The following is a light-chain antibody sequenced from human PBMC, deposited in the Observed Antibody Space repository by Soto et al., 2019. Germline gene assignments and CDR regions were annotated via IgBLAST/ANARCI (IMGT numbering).Light chain of an antibody. CDR1: QSINSW. J-gene: IGKJ4*02. V-gene: IGKV1-5*03. CDR3: QQYIVFPRT. CDR2: KAS. Sequence: DIQMTQSPSILSASVGDRVTITCRASQSINSWLAWYQLKSGKAPKRLIYKASTLERGVPSRFSGSGSGTDFTLTIRSLQPDDFATYYCQQYIVFPRTFGEGTKVEVK.